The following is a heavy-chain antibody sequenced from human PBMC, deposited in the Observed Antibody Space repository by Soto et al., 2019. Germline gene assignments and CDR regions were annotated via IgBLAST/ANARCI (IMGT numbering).Heavy chain of an antibody. Sequence: QVQLVQSGAEVKKPGASVKVSCKASGYTFTSYDINWVRHATGQGLEWMGWMNPNSGNTGYAQKFQGRVTMTRNTSISTAYMELSSLRSEDTAVYYCARGSKGSSWYAYWFDPWGQGTLVTVSS. CDR2: MNPNSGNT. J-gene: IGHJ5*02. CDR1: GYTFTSYD. V-gene: IGHV1-8*01. CDR3: ARGSKGSSWYAYWFDP. D-gene: IGHD6-13*01.